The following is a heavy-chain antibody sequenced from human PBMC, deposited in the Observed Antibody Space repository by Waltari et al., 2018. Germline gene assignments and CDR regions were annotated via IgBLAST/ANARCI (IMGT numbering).Heavy chain of an antibody. CDR3: ARGGQVLNWPFDM. J-gene: IGHJ3*02. V-gene: IGHV3-74*01. Sequence: EVQLVESGGGLVQPGGSLRLSCAASGFTFGGYWMHWCRQAPGKGLMGVSRFKSDGSSTAYADFVKGRFTVSRETARNTLYLQMNSLSAEDTAVYYCARGGQVLNWPFDMWGQGTVVTVSS. CDR2: FKSDGSST. CDR1: GFTFGGYW. D-gene: IGHD2-2*01.